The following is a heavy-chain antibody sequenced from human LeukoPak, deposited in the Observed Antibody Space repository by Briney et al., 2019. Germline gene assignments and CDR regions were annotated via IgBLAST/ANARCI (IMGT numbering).Heavy chain of an antibody. D-gene: IGHD1-26*01. CDR3: VRDAQLLYGNWFDP. CDR2: ISYDGSNK. J-gene: IGHJ5*02. Sequence: PGRSLRLSCAASGFTFSSYGMHWVRQAPGKGLEWVALISYDGSNKYYTDSVKGRFTISRDNSRNTLYLQMNSLRAEDTAVYYCVRDAQLLYGNWFDPWGQGTLVSVSS. V-gene: IGHV3-30*03. CDR1: GFTFSSYG.